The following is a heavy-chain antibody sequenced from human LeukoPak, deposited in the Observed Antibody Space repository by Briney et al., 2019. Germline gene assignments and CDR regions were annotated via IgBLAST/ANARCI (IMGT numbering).Heavy chain of an antibody. Sequence: PGGSLRLSCAASGFTFSSYSMNWVRQAPGKGLEWVSSISSSSSYIYYADSVKGRFTISRDNAKNSLYLQMNRLRAEDTAVYYCARDVRGVHFDYWGQGTLVTVSS. CDR2: ISSSSSYI. CDR1: GFTFSSYS. CDR3: ARDVRGVHFDY. D-gene: IGHD3-10*01. V-gene: IGHV3-21*01. J-gene: IGHJ4*02.